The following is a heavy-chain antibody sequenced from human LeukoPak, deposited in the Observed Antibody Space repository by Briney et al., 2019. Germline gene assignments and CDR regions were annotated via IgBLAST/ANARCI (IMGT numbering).Heavy chain of an antibody. CDR1: GYTFTGYY. CDR3: ARDHYYDSSGYYTADPQKRNDY. Sequence: GASVKVSCKASGYTFTGYYIHWVRQAPGQGLEWMGWINPNINGTNYAQKFQGRVTMTGDRSISTAYMELSRLRSDDTAVYYCARDHYYDSSGYYTADPQKRNDYWGQGTLVTVSS. D-gene: IGHD3-22*01. J-gene: IGHJ4*02. V-gene: IGHV1-2*02. CDR2: INPNINGT.